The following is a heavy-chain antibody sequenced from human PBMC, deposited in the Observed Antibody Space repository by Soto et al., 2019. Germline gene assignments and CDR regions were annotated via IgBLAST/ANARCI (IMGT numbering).Heavy chain of an antibody. J-gene: IGHJ3*02. D-gene: IGHD1-26*01. CDR3: ARDPDLIVGATPDAFDI. CDR1: GFTFSSYS. CDR2: ISSSSSYV. V-gene: IGHV3-21*01. Sequence: PGGSLRLSCTGSGFTFSSYSMNWVRQAPGKGLEWVSSISSSSSYVYYADSVKGRFTISRDNAKNSLYLQMNSLRAEDTAVYYCARDPDLIVGATPDAFDIWGQGTMVTVSS.